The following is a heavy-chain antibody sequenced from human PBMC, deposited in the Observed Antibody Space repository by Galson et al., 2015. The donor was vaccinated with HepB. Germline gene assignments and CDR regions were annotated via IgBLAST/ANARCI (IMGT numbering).Heavy chain of an antibody. CDR3: AKGYLGVDY. CDR2: ISYDGSNK. J-gene: IGHJ4*02. CDR1: GFTFSSYG. Sequence: SLRLSCAASGFTFSSYGMHWVRQAPGKGLEWVAVISYDGSNKYYADSVKGRFTISRDNSKNTLYLQMNSLRAEDTAVYYCAKGYLGVDYWGQGTLVTVFS. V-gene: IGHV3-30*18. D-gene: IGHD1-26*01.